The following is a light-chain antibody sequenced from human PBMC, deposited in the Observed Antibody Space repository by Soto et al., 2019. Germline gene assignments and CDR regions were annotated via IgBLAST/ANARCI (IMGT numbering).Light chain of an antibody. Sequence: QSVLTQPPSVSGAPGQRVTISCTGSSSNIGAGYDVHWYQQLPGTAPKLLIYGNSNRPSGVPDRFSGSKSGTSASLAITGLQAEEEAADYCQYYYSSSSGHVVFGGGTKLTVL. CDR1: SSNIGAGYD. V-gene: IGLV1-40*01. CDR3: QYYYSSSSGHVV. CDR2: GNS. J-gene: IGLJ2*01.